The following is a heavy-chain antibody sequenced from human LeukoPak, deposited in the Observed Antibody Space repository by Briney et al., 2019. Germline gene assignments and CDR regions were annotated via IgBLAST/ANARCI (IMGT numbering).Heavy chain of an antibody. CDR3: ASTFYGDSPPY. CDR1: GFTVSSNY. CDR2: IYSGGST. J-gene: IGHJ4*02. Sequence: PGGSLRLSCAASGFTVSSNYMSWVRQAPGKGLEWVSVIYSGGSTDYADSVKGRFTISRDNSENTLHLQMNSLRAEDTAVYYCASTFYGDSPPYWGQGTLVTVSS. D-gene: IGHD4-17*01. V-gene: IGHV3-53*01.